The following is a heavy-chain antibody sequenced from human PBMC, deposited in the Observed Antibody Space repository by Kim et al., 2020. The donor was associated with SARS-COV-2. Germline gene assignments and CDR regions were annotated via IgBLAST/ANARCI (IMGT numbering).Heavy chain of an antibody. J-gene: IGHJ6*02. D-gene: IGHD6-13*01. CDR3: ARSPSSSWYHDYYGMDV. V-gene: IGHV4-4*06. Sequence: LKSRVTMAVDTSKNQFSLKLSSVTAADTAVYYCARSPSSSWYHDYYGMDVWGQGTTVTVSS.